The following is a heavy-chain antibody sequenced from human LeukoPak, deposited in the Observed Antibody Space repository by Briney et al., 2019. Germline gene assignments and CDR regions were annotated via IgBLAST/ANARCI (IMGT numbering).Heavy chain of an antibody. Sequence: ASVEVSCKVSGYTLTELSMHWVRQAPGKGLEWMGGFDPEDGETIYAQKFQGRVTMTEDTSTDTAYMELSSLRSEDTAVYYCATRGRSVSPLDYWGQGTLVTVSS. D-gene: IGHD3-10*01. J-gene: IGHJ4*02. V-gene: IGHV1-24*01. CDR2: FDPEDGET. CDR3: ATRGRSVSPLDY. CDR1: GYTLTELS.